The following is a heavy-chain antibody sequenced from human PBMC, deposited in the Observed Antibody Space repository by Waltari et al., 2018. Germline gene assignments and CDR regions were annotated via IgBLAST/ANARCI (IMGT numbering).Heavy chain of an antibody. CDR1: GFIFGDSA. CDR2: MKSKANNYAT. D-gene: IGHD1-1*01. Sequence: EVQLVESGGGLVHPGGSLKLSCTASGFIFGDSAMHWVRQASGKGLEWVGRMKSKANNYATMYGASVKGRFTISRDDSTNTAYLQMNSLKSDDTAVYYCTSDTSRWDDYYSDYWGQGTLVTVSS. J-gene: IGHJ4*02. V-gene: IGHV3-73*01. CDR3: TSDTSRWDDYYSDY.